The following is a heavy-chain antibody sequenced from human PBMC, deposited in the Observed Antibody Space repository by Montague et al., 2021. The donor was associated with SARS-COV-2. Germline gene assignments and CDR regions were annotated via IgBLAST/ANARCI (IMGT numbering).Heavy chain of an antibody. D-gene: IGHD1-7*01. Sequence: SETLSLTCTVSGVSISGYTYFWGWIRQHPGKGLEWIASVYYSGSTYYNPSLKSRVTISVDTSKNQSSLQVSSVTAADSAIYYCTRHRVASGWNYFDPWGRGTLVTVSS. CDR3: TRHRVASGWNYFDP. V-gene: IGHV4-39*01. CDR1: GVSISGYTYF. J-gene: IGHJ5*02. CDR2: VYYSGST.